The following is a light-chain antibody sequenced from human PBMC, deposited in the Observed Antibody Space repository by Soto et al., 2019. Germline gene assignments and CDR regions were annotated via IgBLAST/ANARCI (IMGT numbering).Light chain of an antibody. J-gene: IGKJ4*01. CDR2: GAS. CDR3: QESNRVPFT. CDR1: QSISNY. V-gene: IGKV1-39*01. Sequence: DIQMTQSPSSLSASVGDRVTITCRASQSISNYLNWYQQKLGKAPKLLIYGASSLQSGVPSRFSGSGSGTDFTLIISSLQPEDSATYYCQESNRVPFTFGGGTKLGIK.